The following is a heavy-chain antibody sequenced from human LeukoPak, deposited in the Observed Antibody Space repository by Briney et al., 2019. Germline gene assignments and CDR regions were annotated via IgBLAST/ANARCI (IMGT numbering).Heavy chain of an antibody. D-gene: IGHD1-26*01. V-gene: IGHV1-69*05. J-gene: IGHJ5*02. Sequence: SVKVSCKASGGTFSSYAISWVRQAPGQGLEWMGGIIPIFGTANYAQKFQGRVTVTRDMSTSTVYMELSNLRSEDTAVYYCARDQSGEWELLSGWWFDPWGQGTLVTVSS. CDR2: IIPIFGTA. CDR3: ARDQSGEWELLSGWWFDP. CDR1: GGTFSSYA.